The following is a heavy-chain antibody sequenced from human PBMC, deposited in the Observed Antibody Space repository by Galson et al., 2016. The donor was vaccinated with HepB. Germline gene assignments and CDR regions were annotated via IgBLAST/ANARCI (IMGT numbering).Heavy chain of an antibody. CDR2: IYSSGNT. CDR3: AKDRSGTYFAFDS. CDR1: GGSISRHY. V-gene: IGHV4-59*11. J-gene: IGHJ4*02. D-gene: IGHD2/OR15-2a*01. Sequence: SETLSLTCNVSGGSISRHYWGWIRQPPGKGLEWIGYIYSSGNTNYNPSLKSRVTISIDTSKNQFSLRLSSVTAADTAIYFCAKDRSGTYFAFDSWGQGTLVTVSS.